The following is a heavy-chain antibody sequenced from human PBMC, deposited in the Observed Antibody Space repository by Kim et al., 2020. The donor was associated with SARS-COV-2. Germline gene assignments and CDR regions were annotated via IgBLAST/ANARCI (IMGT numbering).Heavy chain of an antibody. Sequence: ADSVKGRFTIPRDNAKNSLYLQMNSLRAEDTAVYYCARERERYFDWLLDPWGQGPLVTVSS. J-gene: IGHJ5*02. D-gene: IGHD3-9*01. V-gene: IGHV3-11*01. CDR3: ARERERYFDWLLDP.